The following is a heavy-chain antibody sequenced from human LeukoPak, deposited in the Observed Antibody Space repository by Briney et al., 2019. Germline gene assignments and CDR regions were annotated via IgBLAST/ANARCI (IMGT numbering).Heavy chain of an antibody. D-gene: IGHD2-15*01. V-gene: IGHV3-7*03. CDR1: GFTFSSYW. Sequence: SGGSLRLSCAASGFTFSSYWMSWVRQAPGKGLEWVANIKQDGSEKYYVDSVKGRFTISRDNAKNSLYLQMNSLRAEDTAVYYCARGYCSGGSCYPTYWGQGTLVIVSS. CDR3: ARGYCSGGSCYPTY. CDR2: IKQDGSEK. J-gene: IGHJ4*02.